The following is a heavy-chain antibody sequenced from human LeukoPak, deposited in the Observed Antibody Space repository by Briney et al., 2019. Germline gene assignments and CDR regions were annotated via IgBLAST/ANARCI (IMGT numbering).Heavy chain of an antibody. J-gene: IGHJ3*02. V-gene: IGHV4-31*03. D-gene: IGHD3-22*01. CDR1: GGSISSGGYY. CDR3: ATYISGYYAFDI. Sequence: PSETLSLTCTVSGGSISSGGYYWRWIRQHPGKGLEWIGYIYYSGSAYYNPSLKSRVTISVDTSKNQFSLKLSSVTAADTAVYYCATYISGYYAFDIWGQGTMVTVSS. CDR2: IYYSGSA.